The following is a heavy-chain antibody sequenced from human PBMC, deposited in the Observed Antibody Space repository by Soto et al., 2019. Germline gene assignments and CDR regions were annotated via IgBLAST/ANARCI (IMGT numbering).Heavy chain of an antibody. CDR1: GDSITGSY. V-gene: IGHV4-59*01. D-gene: IGHD1-26*01. CDR2: IYHSWTT. CDR3: ARDMPYAAGSLAGCDY. Sequence: PSETLSLTCTVSGDSITGSYWSWIRQPPGKTLEWIGYIYHSWTTTYNPSLKSRASISVDTSKNQFSLRLTSVIAADTAEYYCARDMPYAAGSLAGCDYWGQGILVTVSS. J-gene: IGHJ4*02.